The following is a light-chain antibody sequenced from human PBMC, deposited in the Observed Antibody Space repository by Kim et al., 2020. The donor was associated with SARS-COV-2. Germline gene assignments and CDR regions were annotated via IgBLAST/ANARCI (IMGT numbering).Light chain of an antibody. CDR2: DVT. Sequence: PGQSVAICCTGTSGDVGGYNYVSCYRHEQGKAPKVVIYDVTKRPSGVPHRFSGSKSGNTAALTISGLQAEDESDYYCCSYAGSSWVFGEGTKLTVL. J-gene: IGLJ3*02. CDR1: SGDVGGYNY. V-gene: IGLV2-11*01. CDR3: CSYAGSSWV.